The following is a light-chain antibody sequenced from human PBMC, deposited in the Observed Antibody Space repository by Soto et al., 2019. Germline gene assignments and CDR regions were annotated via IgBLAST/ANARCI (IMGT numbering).Light chain of an antibody. CDR2: DAS. J-gene: IGKJ4*01. Sequence: ETVMPQSPGTLSVPPGEGTTLSCRAHQSVSRNLAWYQQKPGQAPRLLIYDASTRPTGIPARFIGSVSGTEFTLTTSSLQSEDFAVYYCEQYHEWPLTFGGGTEVEIK. CDR1: QSVSRN. CDR3: EQYHEWPLT. V-gene: IGKV3D-15*01.